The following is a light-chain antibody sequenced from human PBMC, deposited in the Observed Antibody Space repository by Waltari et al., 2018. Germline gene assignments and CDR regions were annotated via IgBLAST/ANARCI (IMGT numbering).Light chain of an antibody. CDR3: VLHVADAIML. CDR1: SGSVSTSHW. V-gene: IGLV8-61*01. J-gene: IGLJ3*02. CDR2: NPN. Sequence: QTVVTQEPSISVSPGGTVTLTCALNSGSVSTSHWPTWCQQTPGQAPCTLIYNPNRRSSGVPDRFSGSILGNKAALTITGAQADDESHYYCVLHVADAIMLFGGGTKLTVL.